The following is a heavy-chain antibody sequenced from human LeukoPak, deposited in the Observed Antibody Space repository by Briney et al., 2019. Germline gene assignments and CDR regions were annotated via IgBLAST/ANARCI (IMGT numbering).Heavy chain of an antibody. CDR2: ISWNSGSI. CDR3: VKDSNYDSSTFAM. Sequence: PGGSLRLSCAASGFTFDDYAMHWVRQAPGKGLEWVSGISWNSGSIGYADSVKGRVTISRDNAKNSLYLQMNSLIAEDTALYYCVKDSNYDSSTFAMWGRGTMVTVSS. J-gene: IGHJ3*02. D-gene: IGHD3-22*01. CDR1: GFTFDDYA. V-gene: IGHV3-9*01.